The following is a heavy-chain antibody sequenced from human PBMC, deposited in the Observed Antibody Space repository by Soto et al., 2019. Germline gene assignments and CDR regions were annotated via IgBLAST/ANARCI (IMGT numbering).Heavy chain of an antibody. V-gene: IGHV3-23*01. D-gene: IGHD2-15*01. Sequence: PGGSLRLSCAASGFTFSNYGMSWVRQAPGKGLEWVSAITGTDGTTYYADSVKGRFTIPRDNSKNTLYLQMNSLRAEDTAVYYCAKDGSGGSCCSDYWGQGTLVTVSS. J-gene: IGHJ4*02. CDR1: GFTFSNYG. CDR2: ITGTDGTT. CDR3: AKDGSGGSCCSDY.